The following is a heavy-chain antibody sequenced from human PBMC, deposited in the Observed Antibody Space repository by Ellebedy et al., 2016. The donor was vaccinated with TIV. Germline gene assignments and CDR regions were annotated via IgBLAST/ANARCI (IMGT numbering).Heavy chain of an antibody. CDR3: ASSSMTTVTTYYYYGMDV. V-gene: IGHV5-10-1*01. J-gene: IGHJ6*02. Sequence: GESLKISCKGSGYSFTSYWISWVRQMPGKGLEWMGRIDPSDSYTNYSPSFQGHVTISADKSISTAYLQWSSLKASDTAMYYCASSSMTTVTTYYYYGMDVWGQGTTVTVSS. CDR1: GYSFTSYW. CDR2: IDPSDSYT. D-gene: IGHD4-17*01.